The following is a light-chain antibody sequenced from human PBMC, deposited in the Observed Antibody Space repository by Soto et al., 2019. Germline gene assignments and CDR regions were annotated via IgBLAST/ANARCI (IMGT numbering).Light chain of an antibody. Sequence: QSVLTQPPSVSGAPGQRVTISCTGNSSNIGANYNVHWYQQVPGTAPKLLIYSDNNRPSGVPDRFSGSKSGTSASLAITGLQAEDEADYYCQSYDSSLSGYVFGAGTKLTVL. CDR1: SSNIGANYN. CDR3: QSYDSSLSGYV. V-gene: IGLV1-40*01. J-gene: IGLJ1*01. CDR2: SDN.